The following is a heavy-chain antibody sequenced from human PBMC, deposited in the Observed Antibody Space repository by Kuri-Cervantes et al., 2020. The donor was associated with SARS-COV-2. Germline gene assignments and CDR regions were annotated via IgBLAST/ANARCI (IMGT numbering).Heavy chain of an antibody. Sequence: SVKVSCKASGGTFSSYAISWVRQAPGQGLGWMGGIIPIFGTANYAQKFQGRVTITADESTSTAYMELSSLRSEDTAVYYCTREMTTVTTSDAFDIWGQGTMVTVSS. V-gene: IGHV1-69*13. CDR3: TREMTTVTTSDAFDI. CDR2: IIPIFGTA. D-gene: IGHD4-17*01. J-gene: IGHJ3*02. CDR1: GGTFSSYA.